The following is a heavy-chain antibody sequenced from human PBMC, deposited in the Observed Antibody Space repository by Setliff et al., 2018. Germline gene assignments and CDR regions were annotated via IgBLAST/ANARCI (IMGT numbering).Heavy chain of an antibody. CDR3: VRASRFGTTMWRGDYYMDV. V-gene: IGHV7-4-1*02. J-gene: IGHJ6*03. Sequence: ASVKVSCKASGYTFTTYAISWMRQAPGQGLEWMGWINTNTGNPSYAQGFTGRFVFSLDTSVSTAYLQISSLKAEDTAIYYCVRASRFGTTMWRGDYYMDVWGKGTTVTVSS. CDR2: INTNTGNP. CDR1: GYTFTTYA. D-gene: IGHD3-10*01.